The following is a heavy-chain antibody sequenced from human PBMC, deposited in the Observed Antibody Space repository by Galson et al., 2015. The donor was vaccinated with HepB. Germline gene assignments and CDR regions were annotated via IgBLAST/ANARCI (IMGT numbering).Heavy chain of an antibody. D-gene: IGHD7-27*01. V-gene: IGHV3-13*01. Sequence: SLRLSCAASGFTFSSYDMHWVRQATGKGLEWVSAIGTAGDTYYPGSVKGQFTISRENAKNSLYLQMNSLRAGDTAVYYCARGNRLTGDFWGAFDIWGQGTMVTVSS. J-gene: IGHJ3*02. CDR3: ARGNRLTGDFWGAFDI. CDR2: IGTAGDT. CDR1: GFTFSSYD.